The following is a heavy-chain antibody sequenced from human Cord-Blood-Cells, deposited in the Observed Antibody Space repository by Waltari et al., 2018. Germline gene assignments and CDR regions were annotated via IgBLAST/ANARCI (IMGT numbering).Heavy chain of an antibody. CDR1: GGSISSGGYS. V-gene: IGHV4-31*03. CDR3: ARALGLSSTGYYFDY. D-gene: IGHD2-2*01. CDR2: IYYSGST. J-gene: IGHJ4*02. Sequence: QVQLQESDPGLVKPSQTLSPTCTVSGGSISSGGYSSRWIRQYPGKGLEWIGYIYYSGSTYYNPSLKSRVTIAVDTSKSQFPLKLSSETAADTAVYYCARALGLSSTGYYFDYWGQGTLVTVSS.